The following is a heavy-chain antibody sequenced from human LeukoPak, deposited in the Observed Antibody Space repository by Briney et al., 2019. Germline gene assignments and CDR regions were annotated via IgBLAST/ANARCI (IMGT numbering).Heavy chain of an antibody. Sequence: PGGSLRLSCAASGFTFSSYAMHWVRQAPGKGLEWVAVISYDGSNKYYADSVKGRFTISRDNSKNTLYLQMNSLRAEDTAVYYCARDYQHYDSSGYPHDAFDIWGQGTMVTVSS. V-gene: IGHV3-30-3*01. J-gene: IGHJ3*02. CDR2: ISYDGSNK. D-gene: IGHD3-22*01. CDR3: ARDYQHYDSSGYPHDAFDI. CDR1: GFTFSSYA.